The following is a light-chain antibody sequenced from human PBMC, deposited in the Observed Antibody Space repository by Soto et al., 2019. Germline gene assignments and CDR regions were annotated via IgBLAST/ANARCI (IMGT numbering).Light chain of an antibody. CDR3: QQRSNWPQWT. V-gene: IGKV3-11*01. Sequence: EIVLTQSPATLSLSPGERATLSCRASQSVSSYLAWYQQKPGQAPRLLIYGASNRATGIPARFSGSGSGTDCTLTISSLEPEDFAVYYCQQRSNWPQWTFGPGTKVDIK. CDR1: QSVSSY. J-gene: IGKJ3*01. CDR2: GAS.